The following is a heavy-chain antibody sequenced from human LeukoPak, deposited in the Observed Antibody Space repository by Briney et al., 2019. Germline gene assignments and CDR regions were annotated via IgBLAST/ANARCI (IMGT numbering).Heavy chain of an antibody. CDR2: IRSKANSYAT. CDR1: GFTFSGSA. Sequence: GGSLRLSCAASGFTFSGSAMHWVRQASGKGLEWVGRIRSKANSYATAYAASVKGRFTISRDDSKNTAYLQMNSLKTEDTAVYYCTSLAGYSSGWYVSYWGQGTLVTVSS. J-gene: IGHJ4*02. D-gene: IGHD6-19*01. V-gene: IGHV3-73*01. CDR3: TSLAGYSSGWYVSY.